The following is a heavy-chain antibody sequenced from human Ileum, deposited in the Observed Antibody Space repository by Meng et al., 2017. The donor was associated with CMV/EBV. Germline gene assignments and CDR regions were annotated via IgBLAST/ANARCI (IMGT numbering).Heavy chain of an antibody. V-gene: IGHV3-7*01. CDR3: ATSRTFDY. Sequence: GESLKISCAASAFTFSSYWMNWVRQAPGKGLEWVANIKQDGSEKYYVDSVKGRFTISRDNAKNSLYLQMNILRAEDTAVYYCATSRTFDYWGQGTLVTVSS. CDR1: AFTFSSYW. J-gene: IGHJ4*02. D-gene: IGHD6-13*01. CDR2: IKQDGSEK.